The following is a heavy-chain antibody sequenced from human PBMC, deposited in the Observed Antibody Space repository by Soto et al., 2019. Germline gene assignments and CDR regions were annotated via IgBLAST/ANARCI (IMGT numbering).Heavy chain of an antibody. CDR1: GDSVSSNSAA. CDR3: ARGSSWYSDYYYCGMDV. J-gene: IGHJ6*02. D-gene: IGHD6-13*01. V-gene: IGHV6-1*01. CDR2: TYYRSKWYN. Sequence: PSQTLSLTCAISGDSVSSNSAAWNWIRQSPSRGLEWLGRTYYRSKWYNDYAVSVKSRITINPDTSKNQFSLQLNSVTPEDTAVYYCARGSSWYSDYYYCGMDVWGQGTTVTVSS.